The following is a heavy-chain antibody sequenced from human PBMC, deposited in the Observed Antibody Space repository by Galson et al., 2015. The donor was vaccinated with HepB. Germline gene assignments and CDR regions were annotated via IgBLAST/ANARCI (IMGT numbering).Heavy chain of an antibody. CDR2: IIPIFGTA. J-gene: IGHJ4*02. CDR1: GGTFSRYA. Sequence: SVKVSCKASGGTFSRYAISWVRQAPGQGLEWMGGIIPIFGTANYAQKFQGRVTITADESTSTAYMELSSLRSEDTAVYYCARDRYSSGWYFYFDYWGQGTLVTVSS. D-gene: IGHD6-19*01. V-gene: IGHV1-69*13. CDR3: ARDRYSSGWYFYFDY.